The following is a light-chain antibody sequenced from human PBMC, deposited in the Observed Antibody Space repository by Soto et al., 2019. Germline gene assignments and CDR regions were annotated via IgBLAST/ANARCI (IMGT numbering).Light chain of an antibody. V-gene: IGKV3-15*01. Sequence: EIVMTQSPATLSVSPGERATLSCRASQSVSSNLAWYQHKPGQAPRLLFYGASTRATGIPARFSGSGSGTEFTLTISSLKSEDFAVYSCQQYNSYSSTFGQGTRLEI. CDR1: QSVSSN. CDR3: QQYNSYSST. CDR2: GAS. J-gene: IGKJ5*01.